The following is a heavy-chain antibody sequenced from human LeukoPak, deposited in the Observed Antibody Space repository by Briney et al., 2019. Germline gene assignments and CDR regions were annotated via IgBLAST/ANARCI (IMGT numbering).Heavy chain of an antibody. CDR2: IRYDGSDK. CDR1: GFSFSSYG. Sequence: GGSLRLSCAASGFSFSSYGMHWVRQAPGKGLEWVAFIRYDGSDKYYADSVKGRFTISRDNSKNTLYLQMNSLRAEDTAVYYCAKILTTVITEGYWGRGTLVTVSS. CDR3: AKILTTVITEGY. J-gene: IGHJ4*02. D-gene: IGHD4-17*01. V-gene: IGHV3-30*02.